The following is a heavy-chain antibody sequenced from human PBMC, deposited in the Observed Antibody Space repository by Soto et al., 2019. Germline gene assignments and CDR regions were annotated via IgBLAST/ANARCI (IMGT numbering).Heavy chain of an antibody. CDR1: GYSISSDYY. D-gene: IGHD1-26*01. CDR2: KYHSGST. J-gene: IGHJ4*02. CDR3: ARGVLGATTYFDY. V-gene: IGHV4-38-2*01. Sequence: SETLSLTCAVSGYSISSDYYWGWIRQPPGKGLEWIASKYHSGSTYYNPSLKSRVTISVDTSKNQLSLKLSSVTAADTAVYYCARGVLGATTYFDYWGQGTLVTVPS.